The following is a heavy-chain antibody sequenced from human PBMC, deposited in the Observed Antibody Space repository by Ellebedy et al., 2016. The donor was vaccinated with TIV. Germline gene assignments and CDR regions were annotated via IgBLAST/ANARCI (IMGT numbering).Heavy chain of an antibody. D-gene: IGHD4-17*01. V-gene: IGHV4-61*01. CDR3: ASTVTTSHWYFDL. Sequence: SETLSLTXTVSGGSVSSGSYYWSWIRQPPGKGLEWIGYIYYSGSTNYNPSLKSRVTISVDTSKNQFSLKLSSVTAADTAVYYCASTVTTSHWYFDLWGRGTLVTVSS. CDR2: IYYSGST. CDR1: GGSVSSGSYY. J-gene: IGHJ2*01.